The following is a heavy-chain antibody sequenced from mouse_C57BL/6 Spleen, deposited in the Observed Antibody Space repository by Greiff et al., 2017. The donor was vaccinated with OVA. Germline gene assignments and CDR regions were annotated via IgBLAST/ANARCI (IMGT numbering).Heavy chain of an antibody. Sequence: VQLQQSGAELVRPGASVKLSCTASGFNIKDYYMHWVKQRPEQGLEWIGRIDPEDGDTEYAPKFQGKATMTADTSSNTAYLQLSSLTSEDTAVYYCTTCSNYVKGYAMDYWGQGTSVTVSS. J-gene: IGHJ4*01. CDR2: IDPEDGDT. V-gene: IGHV14-1*01. CDR1: GFNIKDYY. CDR3: TTCSNYVKGYAMDY. D-gene: IGHD2-5*01.